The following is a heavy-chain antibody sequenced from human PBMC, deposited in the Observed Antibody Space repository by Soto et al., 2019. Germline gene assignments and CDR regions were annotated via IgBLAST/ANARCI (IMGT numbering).Heavy chain of an antibody. CDR2: IYIDDSDT. Sequence: PGESLKISCKASGYGFTSYWIGWVRQMPGKGLEWMGIIYIDDSDTRYSPSFQGQVTISGDKSIKTAYLHWSSLKASDTAMYYCASRKRTSDAFDIRGQGTMVTVSS. CDR3: ASRKRTSDAFDI. D-gene: IGHD1-1*01. J-gene: IGHJ3*02. V-gene: IGHV5-51*01. CDR1: GYGFTSYW.